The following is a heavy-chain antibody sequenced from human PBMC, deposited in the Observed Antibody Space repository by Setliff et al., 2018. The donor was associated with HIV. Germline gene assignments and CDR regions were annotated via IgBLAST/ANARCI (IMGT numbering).Heavy chain of an antibody. CDR3: ARSQPDTIFGVVTFDC. V-gene: IGHV4-39*01. CDR1: GGSMSSSGPGYY. Sequence: LSLTCTVSGGSMSSSGPGYYWGWVRQTPGGGLGWIGSVYYRGRTYYNPSLKSRVTISVDTSKNQLSLRLTSMAAADTAMYYCARSQPDTIFGVVTFDCWGQGKMVTVSS. D-gene: IGHD3-3*01. J-gene: IGHJ4*02. CDR2: VYYRGRT.